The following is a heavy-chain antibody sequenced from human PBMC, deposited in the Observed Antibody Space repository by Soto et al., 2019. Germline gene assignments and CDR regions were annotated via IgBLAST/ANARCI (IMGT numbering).Heavy chain of an antibody. J-gene: IGHJ5*02. CDR1: GGPVTTPTW. D-gene: IGHD2-21*02. Sequence: QVQLQESGPRLVKPSGTLSLTCAVSGGPVTTPTWWTWVRQSPGKGLEWIGEVHHSGSTNYNPSLQSRVVLSVTTSNTHLSLRLTFGTAADTAFYYCTRADFRRPAWGQGILVTVS. CDR2: VHHSGST. CDR3: TRADFRRPA. V-gene: IGHV4-4*02.